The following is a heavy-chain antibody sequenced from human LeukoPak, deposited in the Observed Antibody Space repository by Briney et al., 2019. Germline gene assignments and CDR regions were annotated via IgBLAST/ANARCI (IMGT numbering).Heavy chain of an antibody. J-gene: IGHJ4*02. V-gene: IGHV4-39*01. Sequence: SETLSLTCTVSGGSISSNYWGWIRQPPGKGLEWIGSIYHSGSAYYNPSLKSRVTISVDTSSNQFSLKVTSVTAADTAVYYCARLRGYSYGHFDYWGQGTLVTVSS. CDR3: ARLRGYSYGHFDY. CDR2: IYHSGSA. D-gene: IGHD5-18*01. CDR1: GGSISSNY.